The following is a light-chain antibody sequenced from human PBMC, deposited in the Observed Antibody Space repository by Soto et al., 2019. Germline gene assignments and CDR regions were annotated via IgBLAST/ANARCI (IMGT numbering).Light chain of an antibody. CDR3: QQFNAYPLT. Sequence: DIQLTQSPSFLSASVGDRVTISCRASQGISDYLAWYQQKPGKAPKLLIYGASTLQSGVPSRFIGSASGTEFTLTISCLQPEDFATYFCQQFNAYPLTLGGGTKLEIK. CDR2: GAS. V-gene: IGKV1-9*01. J-gene: IGKJ4*01. CDR1: QGISDY.